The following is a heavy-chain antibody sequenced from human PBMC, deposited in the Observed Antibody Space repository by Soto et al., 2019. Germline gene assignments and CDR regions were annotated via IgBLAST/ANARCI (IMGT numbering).Heavy chain of an antibody. D-gene: IGHD6-13*01. CDR1: GFTVSSNY. V-gene: IGHV3-53*01. J-gene: IGHJ6*02. CDR2: IYSGGST. Sequence: PGGSLRLSSAASGFTVSSNYMSWVRQAPGKGLEWVSVIYSGGSTYYADSVKGRFTISRDNSKNTLYLQMNSLRAEDTAVYYCAREGAGSSDYGMDVWGQGTTVTVSS. CDR3: AREGAGSSDYGMDV.